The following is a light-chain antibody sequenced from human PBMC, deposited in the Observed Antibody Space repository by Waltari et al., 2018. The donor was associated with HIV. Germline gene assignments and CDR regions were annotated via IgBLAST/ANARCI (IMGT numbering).Light chain of an antibody. V-gene: IGLV1-47*01. CDR3: SAWDDSLSGVV. CDR1: SSNVGKTL. Sequence: QSVVTQPSSASGTPGQMVTISCSGDSSNVGKTLVYWYQHLPGTAPKLLMYGRNKRPSGVPDRFSGSKSGTTASLAISGLRSEDEADYYCSAWDDSLSGVVFGGGTKLTVL. CDR2: GRN. J-gene: IGLJ2*01.